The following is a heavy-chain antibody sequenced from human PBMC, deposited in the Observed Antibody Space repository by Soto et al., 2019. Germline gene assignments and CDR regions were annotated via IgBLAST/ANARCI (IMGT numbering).Heavy chain of an antibody. J-gene: IGHJ5*02. CDR1: GAALNSGNYY. CDR3: ARLRIATNNYKWFDP. D-gene: IGHD2-21*01. CDR2: IYVTVAV. V-gene: IGHV4-31*03. Sequence: PSETLSLTCSVSGAALNSGNYYCSWIRQVPGKGLEWSGHIYVTVAVDYNPSLRDRITISQDTSERQFSLNLRLVTAADTAVYYCARLRIATNNYKWFDPWGQGTMVTVSS.